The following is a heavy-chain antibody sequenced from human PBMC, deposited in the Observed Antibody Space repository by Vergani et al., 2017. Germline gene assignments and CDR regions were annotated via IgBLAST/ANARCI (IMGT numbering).Heavy chain of an antibody. J-gene: IGHJ5*02. CDR3: ARELSRNWFDP. CDR2: IKQDGSEK. Sequence: EVQLVESGGGLVQPGGSLRLSCAASGFTFSSYWMSWVRQAPGKGLEWVANIKQDGSEKYYVDSVKGRFTSSRDNAKNSLYLQMNSLRAEDTAVYYCARELSRNWFDPWGQGTLVTVSS. CDR1: GFTFSSYW. D-gene: IGHD3-16*02. V-gene: IGHV3-7*04.